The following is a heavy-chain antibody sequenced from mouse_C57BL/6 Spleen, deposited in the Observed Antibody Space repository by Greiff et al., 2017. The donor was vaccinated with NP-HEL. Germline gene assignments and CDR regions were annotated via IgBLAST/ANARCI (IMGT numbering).Heavy chain of an antibody. CDR3: ARDGLLPMDY. J-gene: IGHJ4*01. V-gene: IGHV1-50*01. Sequence: VQLQQPGAELVKPGASVKLSCKASGYTFTSYWMQWVKQRPGQGLEWIGEIDPSDSYTNYNQKFKGKATLTVDTSSSTAYMQLSSLTSEDSAVYYCARDGLLPMDYWGQGTSVTVSS. CDR2: IDPSDSYT. D-gene: IGHD2-3*01. CDR1: GYTFTSYW.